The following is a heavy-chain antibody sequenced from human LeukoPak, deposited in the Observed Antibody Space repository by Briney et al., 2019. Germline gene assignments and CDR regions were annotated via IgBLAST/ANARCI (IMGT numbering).Heavy chain of an antibody. CDR3: AKDEGVGYGGNRDYFDY. J-gene: IGHJ4*02. CDR1: GFTFSSYW. D-gene: IGHD4-23*01. V-gene: IGHV3-74*01. Sequence: GGSLRLSCAASGFTFSSYWMHWVRQAPGKGLVWVSRINSDGSSTSYADSVKGRFTISRDNAKNTLYLQMNSLRAEDTAVYYCAKDEGVGYGGNRDYFDYWGQGTLVTVSS. CDR2: INSDGSST.